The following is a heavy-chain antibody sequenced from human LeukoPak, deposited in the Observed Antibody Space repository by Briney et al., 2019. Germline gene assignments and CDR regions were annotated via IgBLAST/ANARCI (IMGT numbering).Heavy chain of an antibody. D-gene: IGHD5-12*01. V-gene: IGHV3-30*02. CDR3: GRWLPLDY. CDR1: GFTFTKYW. CDR2: IRYDGSNK. Sequence: PGDSLRLSCAASGFTFTKYWMTWVRQAPGKGLEWVAFIRYDGSNKYYADSVKGRFTISRDNSKNTLYLQMNSLRAEDTAVYYCGRWLPLDYWGQGTLVTVSS. J-gene: IGHJ4*02.